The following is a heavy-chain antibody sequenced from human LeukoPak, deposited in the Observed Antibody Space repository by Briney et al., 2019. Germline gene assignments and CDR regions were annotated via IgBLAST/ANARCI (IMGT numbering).Heavy chain of an antibody. CDR1: GGSIRSGIYY. CDR2: IYYSGST. J-gene: IGHJ4*02. V-gene: IGHV4-39*07. CDR3: ATSGPIYYGSGSYYNYFDY. D-gene: IGHD3-10*01. Sequence: SETLSLTCTVSGGSIRSGIYYWSWIRQPPGKGLEWIGSIYYSGSTYYNPSLKSRVTISVDTSKNQFSLKLSSVTAADTAVYYCATSGPIYYGSGSYYNYFDYWGQGTLVTVSS.